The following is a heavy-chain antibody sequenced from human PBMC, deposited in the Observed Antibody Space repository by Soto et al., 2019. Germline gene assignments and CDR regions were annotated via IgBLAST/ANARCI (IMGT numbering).Heavy chain of an antibody. Sequence: LRLSCAASGVTSSSYAMSWVRQAPGKGLEWVSAISGSGGSTYYADSVKGRFTISRDNSKNTLYLQMNSLRAEDTAVYYCAKGPPIVVVPAASPHFDYRGKGTLVTVFS. D-gene: IGHD2-2*01. CDR1: GVTSSSYA. V-gene: IGHV3-23*01. J-gene: IGHJ4*02. CDR2: ISGSGGST. CDR3: AKGPPIVVVPAASPHFDY.